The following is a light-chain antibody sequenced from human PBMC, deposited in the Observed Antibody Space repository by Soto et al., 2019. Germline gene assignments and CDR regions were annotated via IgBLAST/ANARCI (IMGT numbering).Light chain of an antibody. J-gene: IGKJ1*01. Sequence: EIVLTQSPGTLSLSPGERATLSCRASQSVSSSYLAWYQQKPGQAPRLLIYGASSRATGIPDRFSGSGSGTVFTRTISRLETEDFAVYYCQQYGSSRTFGQGTKVEVK. CDR1: QSVSSSY. CDR3: QQYGSSRT. CDR2: GAS. V-gene: IGKV3-20*01.